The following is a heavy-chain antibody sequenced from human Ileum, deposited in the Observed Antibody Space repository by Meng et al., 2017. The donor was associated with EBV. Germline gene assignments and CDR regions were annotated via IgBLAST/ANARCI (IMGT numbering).Heavy chain of an antibody. Sequence: VPLQGSGPRLVKPSGPLSLTCAVSGGSVISNNWWSWVRQPPGKGLEWIGEIFHIGSTNNSPSLKSRVTISVDNSKNQFSLSLTSVTAADTAIYYCAKVSLTGTFYDHWGQGILVTVSS. CDR1: GGSVISNNW. CDR3: AKVSLTGTFYDH. CDR2: IFHIGST. J-gene: IGHJ4*02. D-gene: IGHD3-9*01. V-gene: IGHV4-4*02.